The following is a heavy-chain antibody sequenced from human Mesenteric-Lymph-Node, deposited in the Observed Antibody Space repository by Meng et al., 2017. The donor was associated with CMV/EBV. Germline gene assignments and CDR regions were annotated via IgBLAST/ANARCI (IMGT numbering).Heavy chain of an antibody. J-gene: IGHJ4*02. Sequence: GESLKISCAASGFTFSSYAMHWVRQAPGKGLEWVAVISYDGSNKDYADSVKGRFTISRDNAKNSLYLQMNSLRAEDTAVYYCARAPYSTHPYYFDYWGQGTLVTVSS. V-gene: IGHV3-30-3*01. CDR1: GFTFSSYA. CDR3: ARAPYSTHPYYFDY. CDR2: ISYDGSNK. D-gene: IGHD4-11*01.